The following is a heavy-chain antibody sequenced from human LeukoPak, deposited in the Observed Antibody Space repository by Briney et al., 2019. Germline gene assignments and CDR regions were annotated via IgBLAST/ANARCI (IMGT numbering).Heavy chain of an antibody. Sequence: KTSETLSLTCTVSDDSISNGIYYWSWMRQHPGEGLEWIGYIYGSGSTKYKPSLNSRVTISVDTSKKQFSLKLSSVTVADTAVYYCARATEGYPLDYWGPGILVTVSS. CDR1: DDSISNGIYY. J-gene: IGHJ4*02. V-gene: IGHV4-31*03. D-gene: IGHD5-18*01. CDR2: IYGSGST. CDR3: ARATEGYPLDY.